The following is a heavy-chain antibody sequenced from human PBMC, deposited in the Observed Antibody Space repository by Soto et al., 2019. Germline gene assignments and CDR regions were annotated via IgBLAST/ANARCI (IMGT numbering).Heavy chain of an antibody. D-gene: IGHD2-21*02. CDR1: GGSISSGDYY. Sequence: QVQLQESGPGLVKPSQTLSLTCTVSGGSISSGDYYWSWVRQHPGKGLEWIGYRSYSGSTYYNPSLKSRVTIVVDTSRNQFSLRLRSVTAADTAVYYCAREGGLAYCGGDCLYTWFDPWGQGTLVTVSS. CDR3: AREGGLAYCGGDCLYTWFDP. V-gene: IGHV4-31*03. CDR2: RSYSGST. J-gene: IGHJ5*02.